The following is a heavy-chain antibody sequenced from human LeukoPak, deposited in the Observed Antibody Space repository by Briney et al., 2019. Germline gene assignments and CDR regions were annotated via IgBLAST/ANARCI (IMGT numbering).Heavy chain of an antibody. CDR1: CFTFNGYS. V-gene: IGHV3-23*01. CDR2: ITSNGGGT. J-gene: IGHJ4*02. D-gene: IGHD1-26*01. CDR3: VKARLAGGYDY. Sequence: GGSLRLYRGAFCFTFNGYSINLVRQAAGNVLEWVSSITSNGGGTYYVDSVKGRFTISRDNSKNTLYLQMNSLRAEDTAAYYCVKARLAGGYDYWGQGILVTVSS.